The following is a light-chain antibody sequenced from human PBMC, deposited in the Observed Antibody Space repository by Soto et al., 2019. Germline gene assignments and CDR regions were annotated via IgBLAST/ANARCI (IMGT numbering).Light chain of an antibody. V-gene: IGKV3-20*01. Sequence: ETVLTQSPGTLSLSPGERATLSCRASQSVSSSSLAWYKQKPGQAPRLLIYDASSRATGIPDRFSGSGSGTDFTLTISRLEPEDFAVYYCQQYVRSPPSWTFGQGTKVEIK. CDR1: QSVSSSS. CDR2: DAS. CDR3: QQYVRSPPSWT. J-gene: IGKJ1*01.